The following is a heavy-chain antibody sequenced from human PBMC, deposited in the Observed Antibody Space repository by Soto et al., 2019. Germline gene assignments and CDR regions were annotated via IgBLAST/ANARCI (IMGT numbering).Heavy chain of an antibody. CDR1: GFSLTTRGVG. CDR2: IYWDDDK. J-gene: IGHJ5*02. Sequence: QITLKESGPTLVKPTQTLTLTCTFSGFSLTTRGVGVGWIRQPPGKALECLALIYWDDDKRYSPSLQSRLSLTKYTSKNQVVLTMTNVDPVDTATYYCAHIPNYYQYAWFDPWGQGTLVSVSS. V-gene: IGHV2-5*02. D-gene: IGHD3-16*01. CDR3: AHIPNYYQYAWFDP.